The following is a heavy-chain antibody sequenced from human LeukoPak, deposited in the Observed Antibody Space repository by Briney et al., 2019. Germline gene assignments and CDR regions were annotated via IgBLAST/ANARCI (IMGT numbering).Heavy chain of an antibody. Sequence: GGSLRLSCAASGFTVSSYYMSWVRQAPGKGLEWVSVIYSGGSTYYADSVKGRFTISRDNSKNTLYLQMNSLRAEDTAVYYCATPLLWFGELSTDYWGQGTLVTVSS. V-gene: IGHV3-66*01. CDR3: ATPLLWFGELSTDY. J-gene: IGHJ4*02. CDR1: GFTVSSYY. D-gene: IGHD3-10*01. CDR2: IYSGGST.